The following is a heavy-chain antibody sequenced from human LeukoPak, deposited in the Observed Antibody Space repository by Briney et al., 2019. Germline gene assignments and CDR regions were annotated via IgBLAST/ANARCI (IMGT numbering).Heavy chain of an antibody. V-gene: IGHV1-46*01. CDR3: ARGVGIVVVPAAPIDY. CDR1: GYTFTSYY. J-gene: IGHJ4*02. D-gene: IGHD2-2*01. Sequence: ASVKVSCKASGYTFTSYYMHWVRQAPGQGLEWMGIINPSGGSTSYAQKFQGRVTMTRDTSTSTVYMELSSLRSEDTAVYYCARGVGIVVVPAAPIDYWGQGTLVTVSS. CDR2: INPSGGST.